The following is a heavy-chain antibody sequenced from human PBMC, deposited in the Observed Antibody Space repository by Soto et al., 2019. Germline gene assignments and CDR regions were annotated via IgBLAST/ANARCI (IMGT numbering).Heavy chain of an antibody. CDR1: GFTFSSYW. CDR3: ARGLSSGWYKYYFDF. V-gene: IGHV3-7*01. J-gene: IGHJ4*02. D-gene: IGHD6-19*01. Sequence: GGSLRLSCVASGFTFSSYWMSWVRQAPGKGLEWVANIKQDGSEKYYVDSVKGRFTISRDNAKNSLYLQMNSLRAEDTAVYYCARGLSSGWYKYYFDFWGQGTLVTVSS. CDR2: IKQDGSEK.